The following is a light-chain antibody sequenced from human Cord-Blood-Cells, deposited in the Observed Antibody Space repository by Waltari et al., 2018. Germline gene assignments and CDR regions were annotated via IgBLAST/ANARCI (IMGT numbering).Light chain of an antibody. CDR3: SSYTSSSTLV. J-gene: IGLJ2*01. CDR2: DVS. CDR1: GNYVGGYHF. Sequence: QSALTQPSSVARSPAQSLTTSCPVTGNYVGGYHFVSCYQQNPGKAPKLMIYDVSNRPSGVSNRFAGSKSGNTASLTISGLQAEDEADYYCSSYTSSSTLVFGGGTKLTVL. V-gene: IGLV2-14*01.